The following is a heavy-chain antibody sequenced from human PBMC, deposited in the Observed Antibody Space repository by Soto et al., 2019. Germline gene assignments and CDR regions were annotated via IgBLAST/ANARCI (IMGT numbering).Heavy chain of an antibody. J-gene: IGHJ6*01. CDR2: ISGSGGST. D-gene: IGHD5-18*01. V-gene: IGHV3-23*01. CDR1: VFTFSSYA. CDR3: AKSDTAMVKSLWSWLCYYYGMEV. Sequence: GSLRLSCAASVFTFSSYAMSWVRQAPLKGLEWVSAISGSGGSTYYADSVKGRFPISRDNSKNTLYLQMNSLRAEDTAVYYCAKSDTAMVKSLWSWLCYYYGMEVWGQGTMVNVSS.